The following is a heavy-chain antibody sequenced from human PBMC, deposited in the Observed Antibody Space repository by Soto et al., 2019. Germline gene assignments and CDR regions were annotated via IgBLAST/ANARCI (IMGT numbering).Heavy chain of an antibody. CDR2: LNVDNGES. CDR3: VRDGWVTMRHFAF. V-gene: IGHV1-3*01. Sequence: QVRLVQSGAEVRKPGASVLVSCKASGYIFRDYAIHWVRQAPGQRPEWMGWLNVDNGESKYSQKFQGSVTLSSDTSATTAYMELSSLSSEDTAVYYCVRDGWVTMRHFAFWGQGTMVSVSS. D-gene: IGHD4-17*01. CDR1: GYIFRDYA. J-gene: IGHJ3*01.